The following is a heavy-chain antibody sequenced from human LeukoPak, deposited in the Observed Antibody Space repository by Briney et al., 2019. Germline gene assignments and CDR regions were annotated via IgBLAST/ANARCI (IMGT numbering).Heavy chain of an antibody. CDR1: GGSISGYY. CDR3: ARGTLVVVVAATAYYYYYMDV. Sequence: SETLSLTCTVSGGSISGYYWSWIRQPPGKELDWIGEINHSGSTNYNPSLKSRVTISVDTYKNQFSLKLSSVTAADTAVYYCARGTLVVVVAATAYYYYYMDVWGKGTTVTVSS. D-gene: IGHD2-15*01. V-gene: IGHV4-34*01. CDR2: INHSGST. J-gene: IGHJ6*03.